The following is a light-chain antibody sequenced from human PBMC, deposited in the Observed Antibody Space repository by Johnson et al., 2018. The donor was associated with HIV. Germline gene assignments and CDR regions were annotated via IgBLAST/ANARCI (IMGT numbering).Light chain of an antibody. CDR3: GTWDSSLSAGRIYG. J-gene: IGLJ1*01. V-gene: IGLV1-51*02. CDR1: SSNIGNNY. CDR2: ENN. Sequence: QSILTQPPSVSAAPGQKVTISCSGSSSNIGNNYVSWYQQLPGTAPKLLIYENNKRPSGIPDRFSGSKSATSATLGITGLQTGDEADYYCGTWDSSLSAGRIYGCGTGTKVTVL.